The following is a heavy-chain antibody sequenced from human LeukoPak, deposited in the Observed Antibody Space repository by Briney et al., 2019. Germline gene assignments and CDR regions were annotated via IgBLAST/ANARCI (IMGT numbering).Heavy chain of an antibody. Sequence: SQTLSLTCAISGDSVSSNSAAWNWIRQSPSRGLEWLGRTYYRSKWYNDYAVSVKSRIVINPDTTKNQFSLQLSSVTPEDTAVYYCTRDGIRVLDYWGQGILVTVSS. V-gene: IGHV6-1*01. J-gene: IGHJ4*02. CDR1: GDSVSSNSAA. CDR2: TYYRSKWYN. CDR3: TRDGIRVLDY. D-gene: IGHD1-1*01.